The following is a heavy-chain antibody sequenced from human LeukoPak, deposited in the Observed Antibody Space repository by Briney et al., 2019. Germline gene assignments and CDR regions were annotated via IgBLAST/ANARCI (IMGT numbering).Heavy chain of an antibody. V-gene: IGHV1-18*01. CDR3: ARDHGHKSVDY. D-gene: IGHD2-21*01. CDR1: GYTFSSYG. CDR2: ISTYNGNT. J-gene: IGHJ4*02. Sequence: ASVKVSCKASGYTFSSYGISWRRQAPGQGLEWMGWISTYNGNTNYAQKFQGRVTMTTDTSTSTLYMEVRSLRSDDTAVYYCARDHGHKSVDYWGQGTMDTVSS.